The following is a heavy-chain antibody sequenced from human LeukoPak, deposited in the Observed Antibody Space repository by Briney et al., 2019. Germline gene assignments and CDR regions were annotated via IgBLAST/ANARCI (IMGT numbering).Heavy chain of an antibody. CDR2: INPSGGST. CDR1: GYTFTSYA. J-gene: IGHJ4*02. Sequence: ASVKVSCKASGYTFTSYAMNWVRQAPGQGLEWMGIINPSGGSTSYAQKFQGRVTMTRDMSTSTVYMELSSLRSEDTAVYYCASDGNDYGDYGFDYWGQGTLVTVSS. CDR3: ASDGNDYGDYGFDY. V-gene: IGHV1-46*01. D-gene: IGHD4-17*01.